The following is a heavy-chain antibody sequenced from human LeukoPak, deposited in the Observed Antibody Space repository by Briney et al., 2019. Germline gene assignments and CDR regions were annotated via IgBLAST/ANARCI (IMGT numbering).Heavy chain of an antibody. Sequence: SETLSLTCTVSGGSISSSSYYWGWIRQPPGKGLEWIGSIYYSGSTYYNPSLRSRVTISVDTSKNQFSLKLSSVTAADTAVYYCARTGITMIVREWFDPWGQGTLVTVSS. D-gene: IGHD3-22*01. V-gene: IGHV4-39*07. J-gene: IGHJ5*02. CDR1: GGSISSSSYY. CDR3: ARTGITMIVREWFDP. CDR2: IYYSGST.